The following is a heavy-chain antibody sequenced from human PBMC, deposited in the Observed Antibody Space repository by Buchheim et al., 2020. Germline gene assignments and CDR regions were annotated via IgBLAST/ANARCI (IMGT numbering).Heavy chain of an antibody. CDR2: ISGSGNST. CDR1: RFTFSSYA. J-gene: IGHJ6*02. CDR3: AKGVGATSSYGMDV. D-gene: IGHD1-26*01. Sequence: EVQLLESGGGLVQPGGSLRLSCAASRFTFSSYAMTWVRQAPGKGLEWVSTISGSGNSTYYTDSVKGRVTISSDNSKNTLYLQMNSLRAEDTAVYYCAKGVGATSSYGMDVWGQGTT. V-gene: IGHV3-23*01.